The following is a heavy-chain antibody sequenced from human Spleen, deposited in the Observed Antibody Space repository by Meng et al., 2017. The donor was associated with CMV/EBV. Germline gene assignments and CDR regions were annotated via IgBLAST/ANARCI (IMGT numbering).Heavy chain of an antibody. CDR3: ARRGPGYDFDY. Sequence: GGSLRLSCKGSGYSFIDYWIGWVRQMPGQGLQWMGIIYPRDSDTRYSPSFQGQTTISTDKSTSTAYLQWGSLKASDTAIYYCARRGPGYDFDYWGQGILVTVSS. CDR2: IYPRDSDT. CDR1: GYSFIDYW. J-gene: IGHJ4*02. D-gene: IGHD5-12*01. V-gene: IGHV5-51*01.